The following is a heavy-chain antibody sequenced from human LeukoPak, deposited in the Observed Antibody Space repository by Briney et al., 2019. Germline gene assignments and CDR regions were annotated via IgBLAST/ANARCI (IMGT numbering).Heavy chain of an antibody. V-gene: IGHV3-21*01. D-gene: IGHD6-13*01. J-gene: IGHJ4*02. Sequence: GGSLRLSCAASGFTFSSYSMNWVRQAPGKGLEWVSSISSSSSYVYYADSVKGRFTISRDNAKNSLYLQMNSLRAEDTAVYYCARGETGIAAAGLDYWGQGTLVTVSS. CDR2: ISSSSSYV. CDR1: GFTFSSYS. CDR3: ARGETGIAAAGLDY.